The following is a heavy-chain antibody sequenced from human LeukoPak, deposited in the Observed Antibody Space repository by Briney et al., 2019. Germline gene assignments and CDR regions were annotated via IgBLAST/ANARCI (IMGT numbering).Heavy chain of an antibody. CDR2: IYYSGST. J-gene: IGHJ5*02. Sequence: PSETLSLTCTVSGGSISSSSYYWGWIRQPPGKGLECIGSIYYSGSTYYNPSLKSRVTISVDTSKNQFSLKLSSVTAVDTAVYYCARRYWSGYYPTNNWFDPWGQGTLVTVSS. CDR3: ARRYWSGYYPTNNWFDP. V-gene: IGHV4-39*01. D-gene: IGHD3-3*01. CDR1: GGSISSSSYY.